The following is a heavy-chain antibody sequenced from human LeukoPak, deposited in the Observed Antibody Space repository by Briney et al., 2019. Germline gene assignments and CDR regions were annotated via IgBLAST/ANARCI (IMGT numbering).Heavy chain of an antibody. CDR2: IYTSGST. CDR1: NGSISSYY. V-gene: IGHV4-4*07. D-gene: IGHD3-16*01. Sequence: SETLSLTRTVSNGSISSYYWNWIRQPAGKGLEWIGRIYTSGSTKYNPSLKSRFTMSVDTSKNQFSLKLSSVTAADTAVYYCARSQGGATSYFDYWGQGTLVTVSS. CDR3: ARSQGGATSYFDY. J-gene: IGHJ4*02.